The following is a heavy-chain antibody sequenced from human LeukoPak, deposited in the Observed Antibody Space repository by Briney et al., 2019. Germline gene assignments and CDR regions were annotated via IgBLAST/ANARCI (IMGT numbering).Heavy chain of an antibody. V-gene: IGHV3-21*01. CDR3: ARDGLGEGSSWYPRYSYYFDY. J-gene: IGHJ4*02. D-gene: IGHD6-13*01. CDR2: ISSSSSYI. Sequence: PGGSLRLSCAASGFTFSSYSMNWVRQAPGKGLEWVSSISSSSSYIYYADSVKGRFTISRDNAKNSLYLQMNSLRAEDTAVYYCARDGLGEGSSWYPRYSYYFDYWGQGTLVTVSS. CDR1: GFTFSSYS.